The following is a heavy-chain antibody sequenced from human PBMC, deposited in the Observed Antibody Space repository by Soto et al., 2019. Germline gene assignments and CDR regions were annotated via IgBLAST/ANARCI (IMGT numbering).Heavy chain of an antibody. CDR1: GFTFSSYS. CDR3: ARDKSGLLRFLEWFPDAFDI. J-gene: IGHJ3*02. D-gene: IGHD3-3*01. Sequence: KTGGSLRLSCAASGFTFSSYSMNWVRQAPGKGLEWVSSSSSSSSYIYYADSVKGRFTISRDNAKNSLYLQMNSLRAEDTAVYYCARDKSGLLRFLEWFPDAFDIWGQGTMVTVSS. V-gene: IGHV3-21*01. CDR2: SSSSSSYI.